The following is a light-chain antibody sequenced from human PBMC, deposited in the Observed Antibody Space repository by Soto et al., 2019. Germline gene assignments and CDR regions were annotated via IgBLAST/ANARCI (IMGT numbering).Light chain of an antibody. CDR3: QKYDSAPLT. CDR1: QDIGHS. V-gene: IGKV1-27*01. CDR2: GAS. Sequence: DIQMTQSPSSVSASVGDRVTFTCRASQDIGHSLAWYQQKPGKPIQLLIYGASTLHSGVPSRFSGSGSGTDFTLTISSLQPEDVATYYCQKYDSAPLTFGGGTKVHIK. J-gene: IGKJ4*01.